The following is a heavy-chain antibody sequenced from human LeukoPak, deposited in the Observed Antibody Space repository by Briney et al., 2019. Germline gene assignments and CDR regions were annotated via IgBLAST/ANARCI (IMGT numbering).Heavy chain of an antibody. Sequence: PGGSLRLSCAASGFTFSSYAMSWVRQAPGKGLEWVSAISGSGGSTYYADSVKGRFTISRDNSKNTLYLQMNSLRAEDTAVYYCAKPPPLVPAADDAFDIWGQGTMVTVSS. CDR1: GFTFSSYA. J-gene: IGHJ3*02. V-gene: IGHV3-23*01. CDR2: ISGSGGST. D-gene: IGHD2-2*01. CDR3: AKPPPLVPAADDAFDI.